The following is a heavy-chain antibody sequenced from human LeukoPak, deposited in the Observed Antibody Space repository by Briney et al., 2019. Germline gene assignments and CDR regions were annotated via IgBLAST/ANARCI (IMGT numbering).Heavy chain of an antibody. J-gene: IGHJ6*03. V-gene: IGHV3-7*01. CDR2: IKHDGSEK. Sequence: GGSLRLSCAASGFTFSSYEMNWVRQAPGKGLEWVANIKHDGSEKYYADSVKGRFTISRDNAKNSLYLQMNSLRAEDTAVYYCARDPGGYDSYYYYYVDVWGKGTTVTFSS. CDR1: GFTFSSYE. D-gene: IGHD5-18*01. CDR3: ARDPGGYDSYYYYYVDV.